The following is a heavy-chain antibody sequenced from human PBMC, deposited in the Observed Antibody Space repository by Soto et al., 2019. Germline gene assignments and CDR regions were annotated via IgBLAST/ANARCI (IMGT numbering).Heavy chain of an antibody. Sequence: PGGSLRLSCTASGFTFGDYAMSWFRQAPGKGLEWVGFIRSKAYGGTTEYAASVKGRFTISRDDSKSIAYLQMNSLKTEDTAVYYCTSPPPPPPPGDPIDYWGQGTLVTVSS. CDR2: IRSKAYGGTT. D-gene: IGHD2-21*02. J-gene: IGHJ4*02. V-gene: IGHV3-49*03. CDR1: GFTFGDYA. CDR3: TSPPPPPPPGDPIDY.